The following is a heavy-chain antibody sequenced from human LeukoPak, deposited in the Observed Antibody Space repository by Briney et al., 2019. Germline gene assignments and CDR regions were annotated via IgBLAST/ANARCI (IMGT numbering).Heavy chain of an antibody. J-gene: IGHJ4*02. CDR1: GGSISSYY. D-gene: IGHD5-18*01. CDR3: AVQRAYSLGPINY. Sequence: SETLSLTCTVSGGSISSYYWSWFRQPPGKGLEWMGYIYYSGSTQYKPSPKSRATTSVDTSKNQFSLKLSSVTAADTAVYYSAVQRAYSLGPINYWGQGTLVTVSS. V-gene: IGHV4-59*08. CDR2: IYYSGST.